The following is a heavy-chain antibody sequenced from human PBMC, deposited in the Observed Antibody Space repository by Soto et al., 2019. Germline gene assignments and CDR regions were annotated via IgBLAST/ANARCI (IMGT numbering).Heavy chain of an antibody. Sequence: GGSLRLSCAASGFTFSSYWMTWVRQAPGKGLEWVANIKQDGSEKYFVDSVKGRFTISRDNAKKSLYLQMNSLRTEDTALYYCARDRRCSNTSCYYFDYWGQGTLVTVSS. CDR2: IKQDGSEK. J-gene: IGHJ4*02. CDR1: GFTFSSYW. V-gene: IGHV3-7*01. D-gene: IGHD2-2*01. CDR3: ARDRRCSNTSCYYFDY.